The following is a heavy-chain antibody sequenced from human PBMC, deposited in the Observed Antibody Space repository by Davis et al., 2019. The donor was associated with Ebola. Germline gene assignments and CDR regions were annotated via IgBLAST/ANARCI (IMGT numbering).Heavy chain of an antibody. CDR3: ARGPTNCYKCYYYMDV. D-gene: IGHD2-2*02. Sequence: PGGSLRLSCAASGFIVSSNYMSWVRQAPGKGLEWVSVIYSGGSTYYADSVKGRFTISRDNSKHTLYLQMNSLRADDTAMYYCARGPTNCYKCYYYMDVWGKGTTVTVSS. CDR2: IYSGGST. CDR1: GFIVSSNY. J-gene: IGHJ6*03. V-gene: IGHV3-53*01.